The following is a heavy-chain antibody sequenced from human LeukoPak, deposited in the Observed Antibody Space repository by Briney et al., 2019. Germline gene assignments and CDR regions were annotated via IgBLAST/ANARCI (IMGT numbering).Heavy chain of an antibody. CDR3: ARVRFLEWLLVDV. CDR1: GFTFSDYY. CDR2: ISSSGSTI. Sequence: GRSLRLSCAASGFTFSDYYMSWIRQAPGKGLEWVSYISSSGSTIYYADSVKGRFTISRDNAKNSLYLQMNSLRAEDTAVYYCARVRFLEWLLVDVWGKGTTVTVSS. D-gene: IGHD3-3*01. J-gene: IGHJ6*04. V-gene: IGHV3-11*04.